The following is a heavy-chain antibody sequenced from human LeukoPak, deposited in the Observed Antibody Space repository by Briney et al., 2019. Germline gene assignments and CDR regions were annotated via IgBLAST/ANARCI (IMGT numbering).Heavy chain of an antibody. CDR2: IYSGGST. CDR1: GFTVSSNY. D-gene: IGHD3-22*01. J-gene: IGHJ2*01. V-gene: IGHV3-53*01. Sequence: GGSLRLSCAASGFTVSSNYMSWVRQAPGKGLEWVSVIYSGGSTYYADSVKDRFTISRDNSKNTPYLQMNSLRAEDTAVYYCAREGRFHDSSGYSVNWYFDLWGRGTLATVSS. CDR3: AREGRFHDSSGYSVNWYFDL.